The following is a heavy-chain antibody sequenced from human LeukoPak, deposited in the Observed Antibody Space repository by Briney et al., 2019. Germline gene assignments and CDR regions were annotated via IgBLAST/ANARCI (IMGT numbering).Heavy chain of an antibody. D-gene: IGHD6-13*01. Sequence: SETLSLTCTVSGGSISSGSYYWSWPRQPAGKGLEWIGRIYTSGSTNYNPSLKSRVTISVDTSKNQFSLKLSSVTAADTAVYYCARSAAAGDFDYWGQGTLVTVSS. V-gene: IGHV4-61*02. CDR1: GGSISSGSYY. CDR2: IYTSGST. CDR3: ARSAAAGDFDY. J-gene: IGHJ4*02.